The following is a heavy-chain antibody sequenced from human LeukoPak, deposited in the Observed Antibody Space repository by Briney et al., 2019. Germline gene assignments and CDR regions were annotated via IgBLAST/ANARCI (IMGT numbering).Heavy chain of an antibody. Sequence: SVKVSCKASGGTFSSYAISWVRQAPGQGLGWMGRIIPMFGTVKYAQKFQGRVTITADTSTSTAYMELSSLRSEDTAVYYCARDRDVDIVATTLTLDYWGQGTLVTVSS. D-gene: IGHD5-12*01. CDR2: IIPMFGTV. CDR3: ARDRDVDIVATTLTLDY. J-gene: IGHJ4*02. V-gene: IGHV1-69*06. CDR1: GGTFSSYA.